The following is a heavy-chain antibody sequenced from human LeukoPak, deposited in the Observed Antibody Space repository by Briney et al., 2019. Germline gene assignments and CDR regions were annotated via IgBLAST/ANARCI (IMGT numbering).Heavy chain of an antibody. CDR3: AADSAGIAARH. J-gene: IGHJ4*02. Sequence: SVKVSCKASGFTFTSSAVQWVRQARGQRLEWIGWIVVGGGNTNYAQKFQERVTITRDMSTSTAYMELSSLRSEDTAVYYCAADSAGIAARHWGQGTLVTVSS. V-gene: IGHV1-58*01. CDR1: GFTFTSSA. CDR2: IVVGGGNT. D-gene: IGHD6-6*01.